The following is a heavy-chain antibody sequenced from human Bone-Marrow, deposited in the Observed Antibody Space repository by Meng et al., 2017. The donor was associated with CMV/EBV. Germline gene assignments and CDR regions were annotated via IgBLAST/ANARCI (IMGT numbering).Heavy chain of an antibody. Sequence: GESLKISCAASGFTFSSYAMHWVRQAPGKGLEYVSAISSNGGSTYYADSVKGRFTISRDNSKNTLYLQMGSLRAEDMAMYYCARASSRSDAFDIWGQGTMVTVSS. V-gene: IGHV3-64*02. CDR2: ISSNGGST. CDR3: ARASSRSDAFDI. J-gene: IGHJ3*02. CDR1: GFTFSSYA.